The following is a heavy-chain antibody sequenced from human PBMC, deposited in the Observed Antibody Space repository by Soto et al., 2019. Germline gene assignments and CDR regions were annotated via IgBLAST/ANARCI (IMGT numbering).Heavy chain of an antibody. D-gene: IGHD1-26*01. CDR3: AREGASGFGMDV. CDR1: GGSIRSYY. Sequence: SETLSLTCTVSGGSIRSYYWSWIRQPAGKPLEWIGRIYTSGSTNYNPSLKSRVTMSVDTSKSQFSLNLSSVTAADTAVYYCAREGASGFGMDVWGQGTTVTVSS. V-gene: IGHV4-4*07. J-gene: IGHJ6*02. CDR2: IYTSGST.